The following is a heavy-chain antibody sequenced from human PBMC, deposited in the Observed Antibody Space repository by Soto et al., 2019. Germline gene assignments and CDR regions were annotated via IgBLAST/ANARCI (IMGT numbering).Heavy chain of an antibody. J-gene: IGHJ5*02. D-gene: IGHD2-15*01. CDR2: TYFRSKWYN. CDR3: AKGDNLGPKTGYSFDP. V-gene: IGHV6-1*01. CDR1: GDSVSSNTAS. Sequence: PSQTLSLTCALSGDSVSSNTASWNWIRQSPSRALEWLGRTYFRSKWYNDYAVSVKSRIIINPDTSNNQFSLQLNSVTPEDTAVYFCAKGDNLGPKTGYSFDPWGQGIMGTVPQ.